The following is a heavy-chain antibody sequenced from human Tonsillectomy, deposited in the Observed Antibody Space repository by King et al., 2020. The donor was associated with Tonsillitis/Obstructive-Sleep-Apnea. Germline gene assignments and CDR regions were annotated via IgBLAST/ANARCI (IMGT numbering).Heavy chain of an antibody. V-gene: IGHV3-64D*06. CDR2: ISSNGGST. CDR1: GFTFSSYA. J-gene: IGHJ4*02. D-gene: IGHD6-19*01. Sequence: VQLVESGGGLVQPGGSLRLSCSASGFTFSSYAMHWVRQAPGKGLEYVSAISSNGGSTYYVDSVKGRFTISRDNSKNTLYLQMNWLGAEDTAVYYCVKDRGGWYKDFEYRGQGTLVTVSS. CDR3: VKDRGGWYKDFEY.